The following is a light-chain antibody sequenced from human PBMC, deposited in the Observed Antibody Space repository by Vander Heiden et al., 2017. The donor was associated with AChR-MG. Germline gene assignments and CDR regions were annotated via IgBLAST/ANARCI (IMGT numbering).Light chain of an antibody. CDR3: QQFSVWPLT. CDR1: QNIWSH. CDR2: DAS. V-gene: IGKV3-15*01. J-gene: IGKJ4*01. Sequence: EVVMTQSPATLSVSPGARATLSCRASQNIWSHLAWYQQKPGQAPRLLIYDASTRATGIPARFSGRGSGTAFTLTISSLQSEDSAVYYCQQFSVWPLTFGGGTRVEIK.